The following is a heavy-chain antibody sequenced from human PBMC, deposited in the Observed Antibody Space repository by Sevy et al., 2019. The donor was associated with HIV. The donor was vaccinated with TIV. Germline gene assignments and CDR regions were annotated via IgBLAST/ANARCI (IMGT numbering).Heavy chain of an antibody. CDR3: ARDPVGAEDASMVPYFDY. V-gene: IGHV5-51*01. CDR2: IFPGDSYT. J-gene: IGHJ4*02. D-gene: IGHD5-18*01. CDR1: GYSFTSYW. Sequence: GESLKTSCKGSGYSFTSYWIGWVRQIPGKGLERMGIIFPGDSYTRYSPSFQGQVTISADKSITTAYPQWSSLKASDTARYYCARDPVGAEDASMVPYFDYWGQGTLVTVSS.